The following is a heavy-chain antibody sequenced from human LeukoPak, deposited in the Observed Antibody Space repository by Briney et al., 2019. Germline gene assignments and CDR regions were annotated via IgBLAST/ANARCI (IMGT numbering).Heavy chain of an antibody. CDR2: IYYSGST. CDR1: GGSISSYY. CDR3: ARGILDYGSSLWSNWFDP. D-gene: IGHD4/OR15-4a*01. V-gene: IGHV4-59*01. Sequence: PSETLSLTCTVSGGSISSYYWSWIRQPPGKRLEWIGYIYYSGSTNYNPSLKSRVTISVDTSKNQFSLKLSSVTAADTAVYYCARGILDYGSSLWSNWFDPWGQGTLVTVSS. J-gene: IGHJ5*02.